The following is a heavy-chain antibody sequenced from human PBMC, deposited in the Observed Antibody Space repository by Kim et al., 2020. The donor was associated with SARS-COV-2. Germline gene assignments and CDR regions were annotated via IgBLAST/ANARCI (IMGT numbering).Heavy chain of an antibody. CDR2: IYYSGST. D-gene: IGHD7-27*01. CDR1: GCSISSYY. Sequence: SETLSLTCTVSGCSISSYYWSWIRQPPGKGLEWIGYIYYSGSTNYNPSLKSRVTISVDTSKNQFSLKLSSVTAADTAVYYCARDAQTGELDYWGQGTLVTVSS. J-gene: IGHJ4*02. V-gene: IGHV4-59*13. CDR3: ARDAQTGELDY.